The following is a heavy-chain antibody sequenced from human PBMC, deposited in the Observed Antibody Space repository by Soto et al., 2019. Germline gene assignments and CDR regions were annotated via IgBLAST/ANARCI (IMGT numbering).Heavy chain of an antibody. V-gene: IGHV4-4*02. CDR3: ARWFGEPSLDY. CDR1: GGSISSSDW. CDR2: IYHSGST. Sequence: PSETLSLTCAVSGGSISSSDWWSWVRQPPGKGLEWIGEIYHSGSTNYNPSLKSRVTISVDMSKNQFSLNLSSVTAADTAVYYCARWFGEPSLDYWGQGTLVTVSS. J-gene: IGHJ4*02. D-gene: IGHD3-10*01.